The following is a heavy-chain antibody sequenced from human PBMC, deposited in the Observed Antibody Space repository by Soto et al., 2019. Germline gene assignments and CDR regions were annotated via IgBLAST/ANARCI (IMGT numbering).Heavy chain of an antibody. CDR1: GVTFSSYS. Sequence: GGSLRLSCAASGVTFSSYSMNWVRQAPGKGLEWVSSISSSSSYIYYADSVKGRFTISRDNAKNSLYLQMNSLRAEDTAVYYCARDRIITMVRGFRPAYFDYLGQGTLVTVSS. CDR2: ISSSSSYI. CDR3: ARDRIITMVRGFRPAYFDY. V-gene: IGHV3-21*01. D-gene: IGHD3-10*01. J-gene: IGHJ4*02.